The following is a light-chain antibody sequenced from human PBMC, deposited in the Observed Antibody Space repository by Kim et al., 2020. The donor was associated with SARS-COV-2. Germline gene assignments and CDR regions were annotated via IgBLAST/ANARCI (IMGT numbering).Light chain of an antibody. CDR3: CSYAGSSTYV. CDR1: SSDVGGYNY. V-gene: IGLV2-23*01. CDR2: EGS. J-gene: IGLJ1*01. Sequence: QSALTQPASVSGSPGQSITISCTGTSSDVGGYNYVSWYQQHPGKAPKLMIYEGSKRPSGVSNRFSGSKSGNTAPLTISGLQAEDEADYYCCSYAGSSTYVFGTGTKVTVL.